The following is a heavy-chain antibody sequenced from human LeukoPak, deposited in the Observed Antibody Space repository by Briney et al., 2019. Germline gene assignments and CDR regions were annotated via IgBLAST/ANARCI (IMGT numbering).Heavy chain of an antibody. CDR1: GGSFSGYY. J-gene: IGHJ4*02. D-gene: IGHD3-10*01. Sequence: KPSETLSLTCAVYGGSFSGYYWSWIRQPPGKGLEWIGEINHSGSTNYNPSLKSRVTISVDTSKNQFSLKLSSVTAADTAVYYCARLRITVVRGVIPDYWGQGTLVTVSS. CDR3: ARLRITVVRGVIPDY. V-gene: IGHV4-34*01. CDR2: INHSGST.